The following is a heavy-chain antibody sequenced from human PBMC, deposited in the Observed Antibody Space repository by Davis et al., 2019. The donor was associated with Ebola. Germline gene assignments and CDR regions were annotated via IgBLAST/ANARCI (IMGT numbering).Heavy chain of an antibody. CDR3: ARGECSSTSCYYYYGMDV. J-gene: IGHJ6*04. V-gene: IGHV3-48*01. CDR2: ISSSSSTI. CDR1: GFTFSSYW. D-gene: IGHD2-2*01. Sequence: GGSLRLSCAASGFTFSSYWMHWVRQAPGKGLEWVSYISSSSSTIYYADSVKGRFTISRDNAKNSLYLQMNSLRAEDTAVYYCARGECSSTSCYYYYGMDVWGKGTTVTVSS.